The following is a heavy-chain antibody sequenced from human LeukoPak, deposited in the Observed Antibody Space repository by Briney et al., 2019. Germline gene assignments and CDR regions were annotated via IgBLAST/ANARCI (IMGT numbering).Heavy chain of an antibody. J-gene: IGHJ4*02. CDR1: GFTFTSYY. CDR2: INPSGGST. V-gene: IGHV1-46*01. D-gene: IGHD1-26*01. Sequence: ASVKVSCKASGFTFTSYYMHWVRQAPGQGLEWMGIINPSGGSTSYAQKFQGRVTMTRDTSTSTVYMELSSLRSEDTAVYYCAKEGACPFDYWGQGTLVTVSS. CDR3: AKEGACPFDY.